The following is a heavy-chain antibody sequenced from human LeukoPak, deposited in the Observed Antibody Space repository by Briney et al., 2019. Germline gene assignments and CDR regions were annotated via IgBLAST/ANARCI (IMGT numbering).Heavy chain of an antibody. D-gene: IGHD2-2*01. Sequence: GGSLRLSCAASGFTFSDYSMNWVRQAPGKGLEWISYVGISSGNTKYADSVKGRFTISGDKAKNSLYLQMNSLRVEYTAVYYCARDTKYAFDNWGQGTLVTVSS. CDR1: GFTFSDYS. CDR3: ARDTKYAFDN. CDR2: VGISSGNT. V-gene: IGHV3-48*01. J-gene: IGHJ4*02.